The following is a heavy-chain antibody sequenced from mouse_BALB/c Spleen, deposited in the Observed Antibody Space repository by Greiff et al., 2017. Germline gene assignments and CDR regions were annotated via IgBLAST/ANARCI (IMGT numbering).Heavy chain of an antibody. J-gene: IGHJ3*01. CDR2: SRNKANDYTT. V-gene: IGHV7-1*02. D-gene: IGHD2-1*01. CDR3: ASDAGNYEAWLAY. CDR1: GFTFSDFY. Sequence: EVKLVESGGGLVQPGGSLRLSCATSGFTFSDFYMEWVRQPPGKRLEWIAASRNKANDYTTEYSASVKGRFIVSRDTSQSILYLPMNALRAEDTAIYYCASDAGNYEAWLAYWGQGTLVTVSA.